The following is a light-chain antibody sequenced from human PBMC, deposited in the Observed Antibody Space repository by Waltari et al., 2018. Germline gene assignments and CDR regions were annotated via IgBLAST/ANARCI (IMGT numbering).Light chain of an antibody. CDR1: QRIGTS. CDR3: QQSYSTPWT. CDR2: AAS. J-gene: IGKJ1*01. Sequence: DIQVTQSPSSLYVSVGDRVTITCRASQRIGTSLSWYQHKPGKAPKLLIYAASRLQSGVPSRFSGSGSGTDFTLTVSSLQPEDFATYYCQQSYSTPWTFGQGAKVEIK. V-gene: IGKV1-39*01.